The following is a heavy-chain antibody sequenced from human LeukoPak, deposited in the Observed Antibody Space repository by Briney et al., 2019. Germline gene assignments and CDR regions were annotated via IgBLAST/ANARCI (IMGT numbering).Heavy chain of an antibody. V-gene: IGHV4-61*02. CDR2: IHSSGST. Sequence: PSETLSLTCTVSGASISSSSYYWIWIRQPAGKGLEWIGRIHSSGSTNYNPSLKSRVTISVDTSKNQFSLKLSSVTAADTAVYYCARASGNCSGGSCYSDWFDPWGQGTLVTVSS. CDR3: ARASGNCSGGSCYSDWFDP. D-gene: IGHD2-15*01. CDR1: GASISSSSYY. J-gene: IGHJ5*02.